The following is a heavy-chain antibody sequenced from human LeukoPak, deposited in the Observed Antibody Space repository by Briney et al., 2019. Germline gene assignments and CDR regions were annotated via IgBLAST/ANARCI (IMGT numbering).Heavy chain of an antibody. CDR1: GYTFTDYY. CDR2: INPNSGGT. D-gene: IGHD3-16*01. Sequence: ASVKVSCKASGYTFTDYYMHWVRQAPGQGLEWMGWINPNSGGTNYAQKFQGRVTMTRDTSISTAYMELSSLRSEDTAVYYCATDWGWFDPWGQGTLVTVSS. CDR3: ATDWGWFDP. V-gene: IGHV1-2*02. J-gene: IGHJ5*02.